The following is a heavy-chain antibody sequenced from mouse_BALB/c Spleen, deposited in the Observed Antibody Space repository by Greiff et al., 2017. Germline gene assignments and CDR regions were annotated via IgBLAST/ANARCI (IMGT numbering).Heavy chain of an antibody. CDR2: ILPGSGST. J-gene: IGHJ4*01. Sequence: VHLVESGAELMKPGASVKISCKATGYTFSSYWIEWVKQRPGHGLEWIGEILPGSGSTNYNEKFKGKATFTADTSSNTAYMQLSSLTSEDSAVYYCAREGYRGGAMDYWGQGTSVTVSS. V-gene: IGHV1-9*01. D-gene: IGHD2-14*01. CDR3: AREGYRGGAMDY. CDR1: GYTFSSYW.